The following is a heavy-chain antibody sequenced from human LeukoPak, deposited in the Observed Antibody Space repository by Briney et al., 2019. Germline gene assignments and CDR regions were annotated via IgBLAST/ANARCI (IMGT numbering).Heavy chain of an antibody. Sequence: RSGGSLRLSCAASGFTFSSYGMHWVRQAPGKGLEWVAVIWYDGSNKYYADSVKGRFTISRDNSKNTLYLQMNSLRAEDTAVYYCARNGGVDTAMVNNWVDPWGQGTLVTVSS. V-gene: IGHV3-33*01. J-gene: IGHJ5*02. CDR1: GFTFSSYG. CDR2: IWYDGSNK. CDR3: ARNGGVDTAMVNNWVDP. D-gene: IGHD5-18*01.